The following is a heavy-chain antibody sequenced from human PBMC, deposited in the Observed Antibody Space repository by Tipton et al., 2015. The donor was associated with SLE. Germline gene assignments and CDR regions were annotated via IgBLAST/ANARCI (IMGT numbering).Heavy chain of an antibody. J-gene: IGHJ6*03. CDR3: AARTGDVLYYYYMDV. CDR1: GGSISSYY. D-gene: IGHD7-27*01. Sequence: TLRLSCTVSGGSISSYYWSWIRQPPGKGLEWIGYIYYSGSTNYNPSLKSRVTISVDTSKNQFSLKLSSVTAADTAVYYCAARTGDVLYYYYMDVWGKGTTVTVSS. CDR2: IYYSGST. V-gene: IGHV4-59*08.